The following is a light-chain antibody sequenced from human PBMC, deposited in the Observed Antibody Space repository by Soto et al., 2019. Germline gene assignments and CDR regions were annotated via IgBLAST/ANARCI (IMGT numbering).Light chain of an antibody. CDR1: QSLGSH. Sequence: EIAMTQSPATLSLSPGDRATLSCRASQSLGSHLAWYQQKPGQAPRLLIYAASTRATGIPARFSGSGSGTEFTLTINNLQSEDFAVYYCQQYNNWPPITFGGGTKVEIK. CDR2: AAS. V-gene: IGKV3-15*01. CDR3: QQYNNWPPIT. J-gene: IGKJ4*01.